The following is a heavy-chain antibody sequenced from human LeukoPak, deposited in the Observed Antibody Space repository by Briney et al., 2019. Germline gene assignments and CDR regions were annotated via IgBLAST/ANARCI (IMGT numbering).Heavy chain of an antibody. J-gene: IGHJ4*02. CDR1: AFSIRGHN. CDR3: SKDGSWKQEWFDY. CDR2: ISGSGGSP. D-gene: IGHD3-10*01. V-gene: IGHV3-23*01. Sequence: GGSLRLSCAASAFSIRGHNMHWVRQAPGKGLEWVSGISGSGGSPYYADSVKGRFTISRDNSKNTLYLQLNSLRAEDTAVYYCSKDGSWKQEWFDYWGQGTLVTVSS.